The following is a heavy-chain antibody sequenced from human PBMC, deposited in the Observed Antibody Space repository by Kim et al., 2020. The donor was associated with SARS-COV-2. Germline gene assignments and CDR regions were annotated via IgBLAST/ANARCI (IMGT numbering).Heavy chain of an antibody. J-gene: IGHJ4*02. CDR3: ARDSTLVVVAATLTY. V-gene: IGHV3-30*04. CDR2: ISYDGSNK. Sequence: GGSLRLSCAASGFTFSSYAMHWVRQAPGKGLEWVAVISYDGSNKYYADSVKGRFTISRDNSKNTLYLQMNSLRAEDTAVYYCARDSTLVVVAATLTYWGQGTLVTVSS. D-gene: IGHD2-15*01. CDR1: GFTFSSYA.